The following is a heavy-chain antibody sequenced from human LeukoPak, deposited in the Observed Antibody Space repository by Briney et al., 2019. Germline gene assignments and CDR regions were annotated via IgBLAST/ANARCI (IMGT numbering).Heavy chain of an antibody. CDR2: IYYSGST. J-gene: IGHJ4*02. D-gene: IGHD6-19*01. Sequence: SETLSLTCTVSGGSVSSGGNCWGWIRQPPGRGLERIGYIYYSGSTNYNPSLKSRVTISVDTSKNQFSLRLISVTAADTAAYYCARGQGFGWYYFDYWGQGTLVTVSS. CDR1: GGSVSSGGNC. CDR3: ARGQGFGWYYFDY. V-gene: IGHV4-61*08.